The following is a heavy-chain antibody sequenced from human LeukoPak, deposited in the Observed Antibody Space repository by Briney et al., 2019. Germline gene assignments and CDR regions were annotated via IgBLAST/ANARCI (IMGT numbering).Heavy chain of an antibody. J-gene: IGHJ3*02. Sequence: GGSLRLSCAATGFTFSGSAMHWVRQASGKGLEWVGRIRSKANSYATAYAASVKGRFTISRDDSNNTAYLQMNSLRAEDTAVYYCAKDRHYCSSTSCYIDAFDIWGQGTMVTVSS. CDR3: AKDRHYCSSTSCYIDAFDI. CDR2: IRSKANSYAT. CDR1: GFTFSGSA. V-gene: IGHV3-73*01. D-gene: IGHD2-2*01.